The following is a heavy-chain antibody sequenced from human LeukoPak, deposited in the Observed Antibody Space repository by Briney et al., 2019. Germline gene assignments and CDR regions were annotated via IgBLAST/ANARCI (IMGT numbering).Heavy chain of an antibody. J-gene: IGHJ5*02. D-gene: IGHD3-10*01. CDR2: INPNSGGT. V-gene: IGHV1-2*02. CDR3: ARVRRGIGWFDP. CDR1: GYPFTGYY. Sequence: ASVKVSCKASGYPFTGYYMHWVRQAPGQGLEWMGWINPNSGGTNYAQKFQGRVTMTRDTSISTAYMELSRLRSEDTAVYYCARVRRGIGWFDPWGQGTLVTVSS.